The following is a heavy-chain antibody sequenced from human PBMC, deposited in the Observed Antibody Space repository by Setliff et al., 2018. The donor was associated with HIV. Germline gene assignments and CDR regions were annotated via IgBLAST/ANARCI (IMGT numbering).Heavy chain of an antibody. J-gene: IGHJ6*03. CDR1: GASMRDYY. CDR2: IFYTGST. CDR3: ARHDYYYYYYMDV. V-gene: IGHV4-59*08. Sequence: SETLSLTCTVSGASMRDYYWTWIRQSPGKGLEWIGHIFYTGSTTYNPSLKSRLTMSVDTSNSQFSLKLTSVTAADTAVYYCARHDYYYYYYMDVWGKGTTVTVSS.